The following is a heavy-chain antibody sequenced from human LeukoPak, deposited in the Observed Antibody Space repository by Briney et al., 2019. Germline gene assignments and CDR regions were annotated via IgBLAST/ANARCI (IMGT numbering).Heavy chain of an antibody. V-gene: IGHV3-23*01. D-gene: IGHD2-15*01. CDR3: MGHIYSFYFYYMDV. J-gene: IGHJ6*03. Sequence: PGGALRLSCAASEFTFSNYGMTWVRQAPGKGLEWVSAISGSGGSTYYADSVKGRFTISRDNSKNTLYLQMNSLKTEDTAVYYCMGHIYSFYFYYMDVWGKGTTVTISS. CDR1: EFTFSNYG. CDR2: ISGSGGST.